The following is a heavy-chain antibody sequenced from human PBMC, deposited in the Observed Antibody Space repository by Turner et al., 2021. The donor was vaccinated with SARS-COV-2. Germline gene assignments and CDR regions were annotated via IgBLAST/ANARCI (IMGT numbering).Heavy chain of an antibody. CDR1: GGSISSGGYY. CDR3: ARSSTSSNRFDY. Sequence: QVQLQESGPGLLKPSQTLSLTCTVSGGSISSGGYYWSWIRQHPGKGLEWIGYIYNSGNTYYTPSLKSRVTISVDSSKNQFSLKLSSVTAADTAVYFCARSSTSSNRFDYWGQGTLVTVSS. D-gene: IGHD6-13*01. V-gene: IGHV4-31*03. J-gene: IGHJ4*02. CDR2: IYNSGNT.